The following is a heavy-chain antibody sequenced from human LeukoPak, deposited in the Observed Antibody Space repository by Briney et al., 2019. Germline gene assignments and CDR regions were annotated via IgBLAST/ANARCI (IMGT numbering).Heavy chain of an antibody. Sequence: GSLRLSCAASGFTFSTYNMNWVRPAPGKGLERVSSITSSSSYIYYADSVKGRFTISRDNAKNSLYLQMNSLRAEDTAVYYCARDPYSGRYGDYYYYYMDVWGKGTTVTISS. CDR1: GFTFSTYN. D-gene: IGHD1-26*01. V-gene: IGHV3-21*01. CDR3: ARDPYSGRYGDYYYYYMDV. CDR2: ITSSSSYI. J-gene: IGHJ6*03.